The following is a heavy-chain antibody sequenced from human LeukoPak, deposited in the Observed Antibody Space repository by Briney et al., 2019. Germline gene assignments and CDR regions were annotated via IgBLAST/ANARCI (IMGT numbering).Heavy chain of an antibody. CDR2: IYYSGST. CDR3: ARHPYQLLWLSWFDP. J-gene: IGHJ5*02. CDR1: GGSSSSSRYY. D-gene: IGHD2-2*01. V-gene: IGHV4-39*01. Sequence: PSETLSLTCTVSGGSSSSSRYYWGWIRQPPGKGLEWIGSIYYSGSTYYNPSLKSRVTISVDTSKNQFSLKLRPVTAADTAVYYCARHPYQLLWLSWFDPWGQGTLVTVSS.